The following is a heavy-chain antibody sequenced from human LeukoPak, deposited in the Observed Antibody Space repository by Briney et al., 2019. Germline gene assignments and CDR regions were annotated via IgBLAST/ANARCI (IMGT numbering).Heavy chain of an antibody. CDR1: GGSISSYY. CDR2: IYASGNT. CDR3: ARQGVATAIDY. J-gene: IGHJ4*02. V-gene: IGHV4-4*07. D-gene: IGHD2-21*02. Sequence: SETLSLTCTVSGGSISSYYWSWIRQPAGKGLEWIGRIYASGNTNYNPSLKSRVTMSVDTSKNLLALKLSSVTAADTAVYYCARQGVATAIDYWGQGTLVTVSS.